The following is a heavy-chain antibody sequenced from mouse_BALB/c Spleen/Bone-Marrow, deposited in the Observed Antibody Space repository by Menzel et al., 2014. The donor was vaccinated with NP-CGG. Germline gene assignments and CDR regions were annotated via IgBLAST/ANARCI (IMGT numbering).Heavy chain of an antibody. J-gene: IGHJ2*01. CDR2: ISSGSTSI. Sequence: EVQLQQSGGGLVQPGGSRKLSCAVSGFTFSSFGMHWVRQAPEKGLEWAAYISSGSTSIFYADTLKGRFTISRDNPKNTLFLQMTSLRSEDTAMYYCARSRGNWDDFDYWGQGTTLTVSS. CDR3: ARSRGNWDDFDY. V-gene: IGHV5-17*02. CDR1: GFTFSSFG. D-gene: IGHD4-1*01.